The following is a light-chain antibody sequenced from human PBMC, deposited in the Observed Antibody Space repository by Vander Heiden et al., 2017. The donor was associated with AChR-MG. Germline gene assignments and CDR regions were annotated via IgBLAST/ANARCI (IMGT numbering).Light chain of an antibody. Sequence: IQMTLSPSSVSASAGERVTITCRASQGISAWLAWYQQKPGTAPKLLIYAASSLQSGVPARFSGSGSGTDFTLTISSLQPEDFATYYCQQGDSFPITFGQGTRLEI. CDR1: QGISAW. CDR3: QQGDSFPIT. J-gene: IGKJ5*01. CDR2: AAS. V-gene: IGKV1-12*01.